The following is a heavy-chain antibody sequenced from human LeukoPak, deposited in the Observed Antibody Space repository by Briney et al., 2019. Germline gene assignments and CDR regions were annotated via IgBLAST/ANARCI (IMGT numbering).Heavy chain of an antibody. CDR3: AREGVDYYGSGSYFHRRAFDI. Sequence: SETLSLTCAVYGGSFSGYYWSWIRQPPGKGLEWIGEINHSGSTNYNPSLKSRVTISVDTSKNQFSLKLSSVTAADTAVYYCAREGVDYYGSGSYFHRRAFDIWGQGTMVTVSS. CDR2: INHSGST. V-gene: IGHV4-34*01. CDR1: GGSFSGYY. J-gene: IGHJ3*02. D-gene: IGHD3-10*01.